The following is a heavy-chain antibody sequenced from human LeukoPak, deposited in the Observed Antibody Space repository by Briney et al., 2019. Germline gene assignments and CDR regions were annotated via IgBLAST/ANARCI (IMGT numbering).Heavy chain of an antibody. CDR1: GYPFSAHF. CDR3: VRGTPTPGMDY. D-gene: IGHD3-10*01. Sequence: VASVKVSCKASGYPFSAHFLNWVRQAPGQGLEWMGNIDTTTGNPRYAQDFTGHFVFSLDTSVSTAYLQITSLKADDTAAYYCVRGTPTPGMDYWGQGTQVTVSS. CDR2: IDTTTGNP. V-gene: IGHV7-4-1*02. J-gene: IGHJ4*02.